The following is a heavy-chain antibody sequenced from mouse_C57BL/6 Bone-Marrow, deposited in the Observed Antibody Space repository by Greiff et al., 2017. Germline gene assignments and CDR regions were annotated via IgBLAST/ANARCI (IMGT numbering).Heavy chain of an antibody. CDR2: IYPRSGNT. Sequence: VQLQQSGAELARPGASVKLSCKASGYTFPSYGISWVKQRTGQGLEWIGEIYPRSGNTYYNAKFKGKATLTADTYSRTAYMELRSLTSDDSAVYFCAREGAYYSNYDAMDYWGQGTSVIVSS. J-gene: IGHJ4*01. V-gene: IGHV1-81*01. D-gene: IGHD2-5*01. CDR1: GYTFPSYG. CDR3: AREGAYYSNYDAMDY.